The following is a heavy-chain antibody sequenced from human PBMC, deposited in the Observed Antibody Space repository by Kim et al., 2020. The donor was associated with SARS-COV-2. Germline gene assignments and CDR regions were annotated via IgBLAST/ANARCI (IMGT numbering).Heavy chain of an antibody. V-gene: IGHV3-53*01. Sequence: GGSLRLSCAASGFTVSSYYMNWVRQAPGKGLEWVSSIDSGGCTYYEDDVMRRCSISSGNTTKNLLFQKMNSRSEDAAADYCAAEASGIAYYWFYS. CDR2: IDSGGCT. J-gene: IGHJ5*01. CDR3: AAEASGIAYYWFYS. D-gene: IGHD6-19*01. CDR1: GFTVSSYY.